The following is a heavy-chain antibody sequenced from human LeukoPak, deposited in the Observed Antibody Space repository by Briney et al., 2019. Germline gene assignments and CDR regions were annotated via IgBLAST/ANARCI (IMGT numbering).Heavy chain of an antibody. CDR2: IAADGGVK. CDR3: ASVDTWGQWYFDL. Sequence: PGTSLRLSCAASGFSFHDHGMDWVRQAPGKGLEWVAVIAADGGVKQYADSVKGRFSLSRDNSKNTVSLQMNGLTAEDTAVYYCASVDTWGQWYFDLWGQGAPVTVSS. J-gene: IGHJ4*02. V-gene: IGHV3-30*03. D-gene: IGHD6-19*01. CDR1: GFSFHDHG.